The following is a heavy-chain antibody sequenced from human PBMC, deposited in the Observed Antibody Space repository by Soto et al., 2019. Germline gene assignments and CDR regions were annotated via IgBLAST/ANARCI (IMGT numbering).Heavy chain of an antibody. CDR2: INHSGST. Sequence: PSETLSLTCAVYGGSFSGYYWSWIRQPPGKGLEWIGEINHSGSTNYNPSLKSRVTISVDTSKNQFSLKLSSVTAADTAVYYCARVRDYSPFDYWGQGTLVTVSS. CDR1: GGSFSGYY. V-gene: IGHV4-34*01. CDR3: ARVRDYSPFDY. D-gene: IGHD4-4*01. J-gene: IGHJ4*02.